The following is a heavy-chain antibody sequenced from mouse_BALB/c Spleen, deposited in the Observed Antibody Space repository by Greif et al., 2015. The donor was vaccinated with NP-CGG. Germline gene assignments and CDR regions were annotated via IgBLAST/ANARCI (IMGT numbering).Heavy chain of an antibody. CDR2: IYPGSGNT. CDR3: ARRTGTEAMDY. Sequence: VQLQESGPELVKPGASVKISCKASGYTFTDYYINWVKQKPGQGLEWIGWIYPGSGNTKYNEKFKGKATLTVDTSSSTAYIQFSSLTSEDTAVYFCARRTGTEAMDYWGQGTSVTVSS. V-gene: IGHV1-84*02. D-gene: IGHD4-1*01. CDR1: GYTFTDYY. J-gene: IGHJ4*01.